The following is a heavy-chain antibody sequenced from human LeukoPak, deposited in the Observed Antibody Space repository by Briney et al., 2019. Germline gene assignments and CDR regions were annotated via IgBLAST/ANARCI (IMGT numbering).Heavy chain of an antibody. CDR1: GGSIGSFY. CDR3: ARASTSGWYADY. CDR2: ISYSGST. J-gene: IGHJ4*02. D-gene: IGHD6-19*01. Sequence: PSETLSLTRTVSGGSIGSFYWSWNRQPPGKGLEWIGYISYSGSTHYNPSLQSRVTMSVDTTENQFSLRLTSVTAADTAVYYCARASTSGWYADYWGQGTLVTVSS. V-gene: IGHV4-59*01.